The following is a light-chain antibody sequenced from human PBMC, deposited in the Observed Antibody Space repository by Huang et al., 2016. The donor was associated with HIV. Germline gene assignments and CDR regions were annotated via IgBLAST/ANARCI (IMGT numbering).Light chain of an antibody. V-gene: IGKV1-39*01. J-gene: IGKJ1*01. CDR3: QQTHSTPQT. CDR2: GKS. Sequence: DIQMTQSPSFLSASVGDRVSISCRASQSISNYLNWYQQKPGTAPKNLMYGKSSLQSGVPSRFSGSGSVSDFTLTISNLQPEDFATYHCQQTHSTPQTFGQGTKVEIK. CDR1: QSISNY.